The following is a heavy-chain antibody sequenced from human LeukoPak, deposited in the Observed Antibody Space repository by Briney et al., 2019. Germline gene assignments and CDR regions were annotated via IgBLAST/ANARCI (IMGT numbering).Heavy chain of an antibody. Sequence: SETLSLTCTVSGGSISSGGYYWSWIRQHPGKGLEWIGYIYYSGSTYYNPSLKSRITISVDTSENRFSLKLSSVTATDTAVYYCARDCSGGSCYGAFDIWGQGTMVTVSS. CDR2: IYYSGST. D-gene: IGHD2-15*01. V-gene: IGHV4-30-4*08. CDR3: ARDCSGGSCYGAFDI. CDR1: GGSISSGGYY. J-gene: IGHJ3*02.